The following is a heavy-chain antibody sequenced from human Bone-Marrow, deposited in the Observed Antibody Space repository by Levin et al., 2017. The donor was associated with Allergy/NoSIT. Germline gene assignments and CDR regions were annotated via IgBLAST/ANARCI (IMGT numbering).Heavy chain of an antibody. Sequence: GGSLRLSCAASGFTFSSYWMSWVRQAPGKGLEWVAIINEDESVKYYVDSVKGRFTISRDNVKNSLFLQMNSLTAEDAAVYYCARDYNRNAKYWGQGTLVTVSS. J-gene: IGHJ4*02. CDR1: GFTFSSYW. D-gene: IGHD1-14*01. V-gene: IGHV3-7*01. CDR3: ARDYNRNAKY. CDR2: INEDESVK.